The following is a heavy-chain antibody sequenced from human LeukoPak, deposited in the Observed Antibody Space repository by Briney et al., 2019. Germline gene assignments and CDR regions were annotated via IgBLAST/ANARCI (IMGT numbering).Heavy chain of an antibody. Sequence: SVKVSCKASGGTFSSYAISWVGQAPGQGLEWMGGIIPIFGTANYAQKFQGRVTITTDESTSTAYMELSSLRSEDTAVYYCARGANDFWSGILDYWGQGTLVTVSS. J-gene: IGHJ4*02. V-gene: IGHV1-69*05. D-gene: IGHD3-3*01. CDR1: GGTFSSYA. CDR3: ARGANDFWSGILDY. CDR2: IIPIFGTA.